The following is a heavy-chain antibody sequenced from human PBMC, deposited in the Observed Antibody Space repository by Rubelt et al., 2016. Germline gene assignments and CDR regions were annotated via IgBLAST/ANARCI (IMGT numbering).Heavy chain of an antibody. CDR2: LVVGSGTT. J-gene: IGHJ4*02. D-gene: IGHD6-19*01. V-gene: IGHV1-58*02. CDR3: GGSGDAWGPVV. Sequence: QMQLVQSGPEVKKPGTSIKVSCKASGFTFTSSAIQWVRQARGQHLEWIGWLVVGSGTTNSAQKLQERVTMTTDNATSTAKLELGSLGSDDTAVYYYGGSGDAWGPVVWGQGTLVTVSS. CDR1: GFTFTSSA.